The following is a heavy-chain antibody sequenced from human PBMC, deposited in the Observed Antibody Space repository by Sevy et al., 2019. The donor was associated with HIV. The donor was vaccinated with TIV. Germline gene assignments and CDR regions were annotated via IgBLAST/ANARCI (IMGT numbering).Heavy chain of an antibody. D-gene: IGHD3-3*01. J-gene: IGHJ4*02. Sequence: GGSLRLSCAASGFAVSSNFMSWVRQAPGKGLEWVSVIYIGGSTYYADSVKGRFTISRDNSKNTLYLQMNSLRAEDMAVYYCARGKHISDYYGSFDYWGQGTLVTVSS. V-gene: IGHV3-53*01. CDR3: ARGKHISDYYGSFDY. CDR2: IYIGGST. CDR1: GFAVSSNF.